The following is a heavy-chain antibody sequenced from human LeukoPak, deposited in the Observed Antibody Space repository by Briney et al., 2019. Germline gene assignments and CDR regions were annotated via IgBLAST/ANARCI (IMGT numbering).Heavy chain of an antibody. CDR2: ISSDGSKK. CDR3: ARDCDGDSSGYYSGYYCYYGMDV. D-gene: IGHD3-22*01. CDR1: GFTFSSYS. V-gene: IGHV3-33*08. J-gene: IGHJ6*02. Sequence: GGSLRLSCAASGFTFSSYSMYWVRQAPGKGLEWVAVISSDGSKKDYAVAVKGRFIISRDTSKNTLYLQMNSLRAEDTAVYYCARDCDGDSSGYYSGYYCYYGMDVWGRGTTVTVSS.